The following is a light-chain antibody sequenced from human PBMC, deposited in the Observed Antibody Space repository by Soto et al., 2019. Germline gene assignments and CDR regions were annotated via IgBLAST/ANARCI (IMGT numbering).Light chain of an antibody. J-gene: IGKJ1*01. CDR1: QSIASW. V-gene: IGKV1-5*03. CDR2: QAS. CDR3: QQYNSFSWT. Sequence: DIQMTQSPSTLSASVGDRVTITCRASQSIASWLAWYQQKPGKAPKLLIYQASNLQSGVPSRFSGSASGTEFTLTISILQPDDFATYYCQQYNSFSWTFGQGTRWIS.